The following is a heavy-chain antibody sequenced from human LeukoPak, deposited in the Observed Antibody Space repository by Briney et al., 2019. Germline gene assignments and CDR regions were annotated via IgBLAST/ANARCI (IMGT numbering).Heavy chain of an antibody. Sequence: SGGSLRLSCAASGFTFSTYSMNWVRQAPGKGLEWVASISSRSKYIYHADSVKGRFTISRDEAKNSLFLQMNSLRADDTAVYYCASLGNWGQGTLVTVSS. CDR3: ASLGN. CDR1: GFTFSTYS. CDR2: ISSRSKYI. V-gene: IGHV3-21*01. D-gene: IGHD1-1*01. J-gene: IGHJ4*02.